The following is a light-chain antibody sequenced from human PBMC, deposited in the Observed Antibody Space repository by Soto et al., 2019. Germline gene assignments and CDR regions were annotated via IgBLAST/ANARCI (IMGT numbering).Light chain of an antibody. Sequence: AIQMAQSPSSLSASVGDRVTITSRASQDIENDVGWFQQKPGKAPKLLIYAAATLQSGVPSRFSGSRSGTDFTLTISSLQPEDFATYYCLQDHNYPLTFGGGTKVEIK. CDR1: QDIEND. CDR2: AAA. CDR3: LQDHNYPLT. V-gene: IGKV1-6*02. J-gene: IGKJ4*01.